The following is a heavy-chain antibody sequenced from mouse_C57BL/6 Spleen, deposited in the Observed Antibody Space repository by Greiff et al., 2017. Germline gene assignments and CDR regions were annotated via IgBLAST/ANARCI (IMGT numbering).Heavy chain of an antibody. CDR3: ARDVGGYFDY. CDR1: GYSITSGYY. Sequence: EVQLQQSGPGLVKPSQSLSLTCSVTGYSITSGYYWNWIRQFPGNKLEWMGYISYDGSNNYNPSLKNRISITRDTSKNQFFLKLNSVTTEDTATYYCARDVGGYFDYWGQGTTLTVSS. J-gene: IGHJ2*01. CDR2: ISYDGSN. D-gene: IGHD4-1*01. V-gene: IGHV3-6*01.